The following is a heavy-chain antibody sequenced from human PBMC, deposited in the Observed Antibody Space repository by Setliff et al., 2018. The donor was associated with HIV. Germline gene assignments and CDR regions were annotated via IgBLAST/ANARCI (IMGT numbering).Heavy chain of an antibody. CDR1: GGSIRSGNHY. V-gene: IGHV4-61*02. D-gene: IGHD6-25*01. CDR3: ARGPPRTSAYSRYYYYYMDV. Sequence: SETLSLTCTVSGGSIRSGNHYWSWIRQPAGKGLEWIGRIYTSGSTNYNPSLKSRVTMSLDTSKNQFSLKLSSVTAADTAAYYCARGPPRTSAYSRYYYYYMDVWGKGTTVTVSS. CDR2: IYTSGST. J-gene: IGHJ6*03.